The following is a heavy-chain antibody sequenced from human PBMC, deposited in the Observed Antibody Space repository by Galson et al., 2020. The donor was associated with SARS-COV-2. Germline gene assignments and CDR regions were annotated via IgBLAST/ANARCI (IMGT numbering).Heavy chain of an antibody. J-gene: IGHJ5*02. CDR2: IRGKTNEYAT. V-gene: IGHV3-73*01. D-gene: IGHD3-10*01. Sequence: VGSLRLSCSASGFAFSPSAIHWVRQAAGKGLEWVGRIRGKTNEYATAYSASLKDRFTISRDDSKKTAYLQMNNVRSDDTAVYFCTRLLDRGFEPWGQGTLVIVSS. CDR1: GFAFSPSA. CDR3: TRLLDRGFEP.